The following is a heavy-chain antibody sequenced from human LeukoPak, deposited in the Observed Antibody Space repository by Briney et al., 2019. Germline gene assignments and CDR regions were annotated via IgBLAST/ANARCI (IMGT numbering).Heavy chain of an antibody. J-gene: IGHJ4*02. D-gene: IGHD6-19*01. CDR1: GFTFSSYA. CDR3: AKTDVGIGWQHFDY. CDR2: ISNSGGRT. V-gene: IGHV3-23*01. Sequence: PGGSLRLSCGASGFTFSSYAMSWVRQAPGKGLEWVSAISNSGGRTYYEDSVKGRFTISRDNSDNTLYLQMNSLRAEDTAVYYCAKTDVGIGWQHFDYWGQGTLVTVSS.